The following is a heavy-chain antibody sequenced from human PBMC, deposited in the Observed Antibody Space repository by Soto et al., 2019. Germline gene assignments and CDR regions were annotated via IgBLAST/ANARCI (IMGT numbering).Heavy chain of an antibody. Sequence: EVQLVESEGGLVQPGESLTLSCAASGFTFSSYWMHWVRQAPGKGLVWVSRIKVDGSGTYYADSVQGRFTISRDNAKNTLYLQINSLRVEDTAVYFCARGDGDRFDGNGYLGRHWGQGTLVTVSS. CDR1: GFTFSSYW. J-gene: IGHJ4*02. CDR3: ARGDGDRFDGNGYLGRH. V-gene: IGHV3-74*01. D-gene: IGHD5-18*01. CDR2: IKVDGSGT.